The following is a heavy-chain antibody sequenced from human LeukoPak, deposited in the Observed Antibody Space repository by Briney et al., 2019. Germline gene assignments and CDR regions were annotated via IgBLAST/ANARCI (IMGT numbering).Heavy chain of an antibody. J-gene: IGHJ4*02. V-gene: IGHV3-11*04. CDR2: ICSRGSTI. CDR3: ASPITILGVVYL. D-gene: IGHD3-3*01. Sequence: GVSLRLSCAASVFTFSDYYMSWIRQAPGKGVEWVSYICSRGSTIYYADSVKGRFTISRDNAKNSLDLQMNSLRAEDTAVYYCASPITILGVVYLWGQGTLVTVSS. CDR1: VFTFSDYY.